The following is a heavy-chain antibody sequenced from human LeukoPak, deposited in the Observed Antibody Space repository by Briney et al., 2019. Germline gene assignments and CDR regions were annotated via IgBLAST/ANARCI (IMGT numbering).Heavy chain of an antibody. D-gene: IGHD3-10*01. Sequence: SETLSLTCAVYGGSFSGYYWSWIRQPPGKGLEWIGEINHSGSTNYNPSLKSRVTISVDTSKNQFSLKLSSVTAADTAVYYCARDRWFGELPFLYNWFDPWGQGTLVTVSS. CDR1: GGSFSGYY. J-gene: IGHJ5*02. V-gene: IGHV4-34*01. CDR3: ARDRWFGELPFLYNWFDP. CDR2: INHSGST.